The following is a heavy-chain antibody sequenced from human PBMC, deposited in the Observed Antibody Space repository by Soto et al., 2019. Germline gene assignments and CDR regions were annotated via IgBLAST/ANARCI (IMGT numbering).Heavy chain of an antibody. CDR2: ISGYNGDT. D-gene: IGHD2-8*01. CDR3: AKNGQPPYYYYGLDV. Sequence: ASVKVSCKASGYTFTRYVISWVRQAPGQGLEWMGWISGYNGDTNYAQKFQGRVSMTLDTSTGTAYMELRSLTSDDTAIYYCAKNGQPPYYYYGLDVWGQGTTVTVSS. CDR1: GYTFTRYV. V-gene: IGHV1-18*01. J-gene: IGHJ6*02.